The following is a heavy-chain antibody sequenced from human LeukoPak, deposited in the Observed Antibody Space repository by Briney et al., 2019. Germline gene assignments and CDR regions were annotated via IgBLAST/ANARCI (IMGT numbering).Heavy chain of an antibody. Sequence: LETLSLTCSVSGASVSTYYWGWIRRPAGKGLEWIGRIYASGNTNYNPSLKSRVTISRDASKNQFSLRLTSVTAADTADYYCARDYGCNYHFDFWGQGTLVTVSS. CDR3: ARDYGCNYHFDF. D-gene: IGHD3-10*01. CDR2: IYASGNT. CDR1: GASVSTYY. J-gene: IGHJ4*02. V-gene: IGHV4-4*07.